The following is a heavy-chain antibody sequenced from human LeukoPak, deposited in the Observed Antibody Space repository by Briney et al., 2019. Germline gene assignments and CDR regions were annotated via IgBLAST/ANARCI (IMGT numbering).Heavy chain of an antibody. CDR2: IIPIFGTA. CDR1: GGTFSSYA. Sequence: ASVKVSCKASGGTFSSYAISWVRQAPGQGLERMGGIIPIFGTANYAQKFQGRVTITTDESTSTAYMELSSLRSEDTAVYYCASNLDTAMVGNFDYWGQGTLVTVSS. J-gene: IGHJ4*02. CDR3: ASNLDTAMVGNFDY. D-gene: IGHD5-18*01. V-gene: IGHV1-69*05.